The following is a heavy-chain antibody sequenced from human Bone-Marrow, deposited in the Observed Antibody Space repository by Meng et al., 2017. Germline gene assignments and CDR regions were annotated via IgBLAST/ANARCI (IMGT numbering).Heavy chain of an antibody. CDR1: GFTVSSNY. Sequence: VESGGGLVQPGGSLRLSWAASGFTVSSNYMSWVRQAPGKGLEWVSVIFSGGTTYYADSVQGRFTISRDNSKNTLFLQMNSLRADDTAVYYCARDIRWGQGTLVTVSS. D-gene: IGHD3-10*01. J-gene: IGHJ4*02. CDR3: ARDIR. CDR2: IFSGGTT. V-gene: IGHV3-66*02.